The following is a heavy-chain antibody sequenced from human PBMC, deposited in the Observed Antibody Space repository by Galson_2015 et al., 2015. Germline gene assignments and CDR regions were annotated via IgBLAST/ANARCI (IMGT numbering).Heavy chain of an antibody. CDR1: GFTLSRYA. D-gene: IGHD4-17*01. V-gene: IGHV3-23*01. CDR3: AKDPNGDYVGAFDT. CDR2: ITSSGDII. J-gene: IGHJ3*02. Sequence: SLRLSCAASGFTLSRYAMTWVRQASGKGLEWVSSITSSGDIIRYADSVKGRFTISRDNSKNTLFLQMSSLRVEDTAIYYCAKDPNGDYVGAFDTWGHGTLVTVSS.